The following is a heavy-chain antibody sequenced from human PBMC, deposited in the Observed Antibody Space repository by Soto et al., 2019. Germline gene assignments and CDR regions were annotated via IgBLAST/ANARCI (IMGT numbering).Heavy chain of an antibody. J-gene: IGHJ4*02. Sequence: QITLKESGPTLVKPTQTLTLTCTFSGFSLSTGAVGVGWIRQPPGEALEWLALVYYNDDIRYSPPLKDRLTITTDTSKNQLVLTLTNLDLVATATYFCSHGRSFASTSSFEYWGQGTLVTVSS. CDR3: SHGRSFASTSSFEY. D-gene: IGHD3-3*02. CDR1: GFSLSTGAVG. CDR2: VYYNDDI. V-gene: IGHV2-5*01.